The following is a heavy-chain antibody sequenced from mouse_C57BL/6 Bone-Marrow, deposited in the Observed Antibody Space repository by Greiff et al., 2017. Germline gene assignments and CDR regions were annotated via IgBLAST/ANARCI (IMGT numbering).Heavy chain of an antibody. CDR1: GYSITSGYY. V-gene: IGHV3-6*01. D-gene: IGHD2-3*01. CDR3: ARAVDGSYWYFDV. J-gene: IGHJ1*03. CDR2: ISYDGSN. Sequence: ESGPGLVKPSQSLSLTCSVTGYSITSGYYWNWIRQFPGNKLEWMGYISYDGSNNYNPSLKNRISITRDTSKNQFFLKLNSVTTEDTATYYCARAVDGSYWYFDVWGTGTTVTVSS.